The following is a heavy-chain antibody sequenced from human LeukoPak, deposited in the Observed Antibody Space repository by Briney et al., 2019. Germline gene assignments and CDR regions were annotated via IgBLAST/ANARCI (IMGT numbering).Heavy chain of an antibody. J-gene: IGHJ4*02. CDR2: INPNSGGT. CDR1: GYTFTGYY. Sequence: GASVKVSCKASGYTFTGYYMHWVRQAPGQGLEWMGWINPNSGGTNYAQKFQGRVTMTRDTSISTAYMELSRLRSEDTAVYYCAIPPLYCSSTSCRDYWGQGTLVTVSS. V-gene: IGHV1-2*02. CDR3: AIPPLYCSSTSCRDY. D-gene: IGHD2-2*01.